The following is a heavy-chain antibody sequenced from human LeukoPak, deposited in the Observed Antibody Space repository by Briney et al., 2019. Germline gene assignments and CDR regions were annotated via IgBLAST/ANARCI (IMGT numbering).Heavy chain of an antibody. CDR1: GFTFSDYY. J-gene: IGHJ4*02. CDR3: ARSARGDYGDYFFDY. CDR2: ISSSGSTI. D-gene: IGHD4-17*01. V-gene: IGHV3-11*04. Sequence: GGSLRLSCAASGFTFSDYYMSWIRQAPGKGLEWVSYISSSGSTIYYADSVKGRFTISRDNSKNTLYLQMNSLRAEDTAVYYCARSARGDYGDYFFDYWGQGALVTVSS.